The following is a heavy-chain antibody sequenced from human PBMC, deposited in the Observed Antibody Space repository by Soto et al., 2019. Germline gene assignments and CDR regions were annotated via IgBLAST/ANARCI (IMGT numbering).Heavy chain of an antibody. D-gene: IGHD1-26*01. Sequence: EVQLVESGGGLVQPGGSLRLSCAASGFTVSSSNMRWVRQAPGKGLEWVSLIYSGGSTYYADSVKGRFTISRDNSKNTLFLQMNSVRADDTAMYYWARESSSGSSYFDYWGRGTLVAVSS. J-gene: IGHJ4*02. V-gene: IGHV3-66*01. CDR1: GFTVSSSN. CDR3: ARESSSGSSYFDY. CDR2: IYSGGST.